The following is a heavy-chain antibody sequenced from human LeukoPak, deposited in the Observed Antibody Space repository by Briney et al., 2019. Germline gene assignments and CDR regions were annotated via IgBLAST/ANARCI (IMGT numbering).Heavy chain of an antibody. CDR3: ARDGTSGDFDY. CDR2: ISSSSSYI. V-gene: IGHV3-21*01. J-gene: IGHJ4*02. CDR1: GFTFNNYN. D-gene: IGHD3-10*01. Sequence: GGSLRLSCAASGFTFNNYNMNWVRQAPGKGLEWVSSISSSSSYIYYADSVKGRFTISRDNAKNALYLQMNSLRAEDTTVYYCARDGTSGDFDYWGQGTLVTVSS.